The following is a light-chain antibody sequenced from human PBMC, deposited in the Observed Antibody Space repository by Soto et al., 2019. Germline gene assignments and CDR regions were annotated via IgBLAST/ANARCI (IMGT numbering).Light chain of an antibody. J-gene: IGKJ4*01. Sequence: EIVLTQSPATLSLSPGDRATLSCRASQSVSSYLAWYQQKPGQAPRLLIYDASNRATGIPARFSGSGSGKDFKININILEPEDFAVYYCQQRSNWPSTFGGGTKVEIK. V-gene: IGKV3-11*01. CDR3: QQRSNWPST. CDR1: QSVSSY. CDR2: DAS.